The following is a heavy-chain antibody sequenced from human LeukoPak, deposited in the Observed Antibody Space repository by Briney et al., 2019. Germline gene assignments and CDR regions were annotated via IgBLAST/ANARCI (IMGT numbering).Heavy chain of an antibody. CDR2: ISGGGGST. V-gene: IGHV3-23*01. CDR3: AKGGYCSSTSCYVGWFDP. CDR1: GFTFSSYA. J-gene: IGHJ5*02. D-gene: IGHD2-2*01. Sequence: GGSLRLSCAASGFTFSSYAINWVRQAPGKGLEWVSVISGGGGSTYYADSVKGRFTISRDNSKNTLFLQMNSLRAEDTAVYYCAKGGYCSSTSCYVGWFDPWGQGTLVTVSS.